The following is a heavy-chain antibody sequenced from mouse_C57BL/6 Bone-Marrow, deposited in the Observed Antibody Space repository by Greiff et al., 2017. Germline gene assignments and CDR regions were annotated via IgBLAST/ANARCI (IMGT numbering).Heavy chain of an antibody. CDR1: GYTFTSYW. D-gene: IGHD1-1*01. V-gene: IGHV1-69*01. Sequence: LQPGAELVMPGASVKLSCKASGYTFTSYWMHWVKQRPGQGLEWIGEIDPSDSYTNYNQKFKGKSTLTVDKSSSTAYMQLSSLTSEDSAVYYCGTTVVCDYYAMDYWGQGTSVTVSS. CDR3: GTTVVCDYYAMDY. J-gene: IGHJ4*01. CDR2: IDPSDSYT.